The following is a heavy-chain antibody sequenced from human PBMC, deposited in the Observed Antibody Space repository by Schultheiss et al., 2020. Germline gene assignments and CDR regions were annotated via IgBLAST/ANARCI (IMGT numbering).Heavy chain of an antibody. CDR1: GGSISSSTYY. J-gene: IGHJ5*02. CDR2: INHSGST. Sequence: SETLSLTCTVFGGSISSSTYYWAWIRQTPGKGLEWIGEINHSGSTNYNPSLKSRVTISVDTSKNQFSLKLSSVTAADTAVYYCARDRREYWFDPWGQGTLVTVSS. V-gene: IGHV4-39*07. CDR3: ARDRREYWFDP.